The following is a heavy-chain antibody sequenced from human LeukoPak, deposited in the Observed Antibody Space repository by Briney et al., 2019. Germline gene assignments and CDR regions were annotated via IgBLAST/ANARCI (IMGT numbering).Heavy chain of an antibody. J-gene: IGHJ6*04. Sequence: SVKVSCKASVGTFSSYAISWVRQAPGQGREWVGGIIPIFGTANYAQKFQGRVTITADESTSTAYMELSSVRSEDTAVYYCARDYLVVATITETYYYYYGMDVWGKGTTVTVSS. CDR1: VGTFSSYA. CDR3: ARDYLVVATITETYYYYYGMDV. CDR2: IIPIFGTA. D-gene: IGHD5-12*01. V-gene: IGHV1-69*13.